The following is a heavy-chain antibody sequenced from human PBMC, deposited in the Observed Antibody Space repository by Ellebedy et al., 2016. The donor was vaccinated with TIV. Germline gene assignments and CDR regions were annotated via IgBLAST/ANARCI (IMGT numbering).Heavy chain of an antibody. J-gene: IGHJ4*02. CDR2: IDWDDDK. CDR1: GFSLSTKRMS. Sequence: SGPTLVTPTQTLTLTCTFSGFSLSTKRMSVSWLRQPPGKALEWLSRIDWDDDKYYSTSLKNRVTISKDTPRNQVVLTVTNMDPVDSATYYCARSQFYAINGYYLAYFDYWGQGTLVTVSS. D-gene: IGHD3-22*01. CDR3: ARSQFYAINGYYLAYFDY. V-gene: IGHV2-70*11.